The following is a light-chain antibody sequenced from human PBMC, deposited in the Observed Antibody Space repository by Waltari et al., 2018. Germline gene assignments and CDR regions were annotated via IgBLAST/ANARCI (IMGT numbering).Light chain of an antibody. CDR2: GVS. CDR3: SSYTPSSAPGV. J-gene: IGLJ1*01. V-gene: IGLV2-14*01. CDR1: DSDVGAYDF. Sequence: QSALTQPASVSGSPGQSITISCSGTDSDVGAYDFVSWYQQHPGQAPHLIIYGVSNRPSGISNRFAATSSGNTASLTISGLQAEDEADYYCSSYTPSSAPGVFGTGTRVTVL.